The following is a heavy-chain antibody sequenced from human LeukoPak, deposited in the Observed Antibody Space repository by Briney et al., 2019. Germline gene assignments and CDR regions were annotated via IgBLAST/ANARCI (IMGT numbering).Heavy chain of an antibody. J-gene: IGHJ4*02. D-gene: IGHD4-11*01. CDR2: ISSSGSTI. Sequence: GGSLRLSCVASGFTFSSYEMNWVRQAPGKGLEWVSYISSSGSTIYYADSVKGRFTISRDNAKNSLYLQMNSLRAEDTAVYYCAREKVTYSFFDYWGQGTLVTVSS. CDR3: AREKVTYSFFDY. V-gene: IGHV3-48*03. CDR1: GFTFSSYE.